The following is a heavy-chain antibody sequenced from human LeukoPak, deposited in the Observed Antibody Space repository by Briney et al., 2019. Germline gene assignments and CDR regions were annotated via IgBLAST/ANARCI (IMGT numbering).Heavy chain of an antibody. V-gene: IGHV1-2*02. J-gene: IGHJ3*02. CDR2: INPNSGGT. Sequence: GASVKVSCKASGYTLTDYDINWVRQAPGEGLEWMGWINPNSGGTNYAQKFQGRVTMTRDTSISTAYMELSRLRSDDTAVYYCARGSSGWTFDAFDIWGQGTMVTVSS. CDR3: ARGSSGWTFDAFDI. CDR1: GYTLTDYD. D-gene: IGHD6-19*01.